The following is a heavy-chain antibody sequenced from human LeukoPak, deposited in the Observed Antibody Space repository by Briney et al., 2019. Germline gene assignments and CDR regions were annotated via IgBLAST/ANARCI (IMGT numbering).Heavy chain of an antibody. CDR2: IYTSGST. CDR3: ARDSDLWFGEQPSGSDAFDI. CDR1: VRSISSGSYY. D-gene: IGHD3-10*01. Sequence: SQTLSLTCGFWVRSISSGSYYGSWIRQPAGKGLEWIGRIYTSGSTNYNPSLKSRVTISLDTSKNQFSLKLSSVTAADTAVYYCARDSDLWFGEQPSGSDAFDIWGQGTMDTVSS. V-gene: IGHV4-61*02. J-gene: IGHJ3*02.